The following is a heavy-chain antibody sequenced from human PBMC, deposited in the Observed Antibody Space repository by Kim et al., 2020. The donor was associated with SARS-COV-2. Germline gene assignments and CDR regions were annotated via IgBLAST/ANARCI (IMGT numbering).Heavy chain of an antibody. CDR1: GFTFGDYA. CDR3: TSSIDSSGYYIDY. Sequence: GGSLRLSCTASGFTFGDYAMSWVRQAPGKGLEWVGFIRSKAYGGTTEYAASVKGRFTISRDDSKSIAYLQMNSLKTEDTAVYYCTSSIDSSGYYIDYWGQGTLVTVSS. D-gene: IGHD3-22*01. J-gene: IGHJ4*02. V-gene: IGHV3-49*04. CDR2: IRSKAYGGTT.